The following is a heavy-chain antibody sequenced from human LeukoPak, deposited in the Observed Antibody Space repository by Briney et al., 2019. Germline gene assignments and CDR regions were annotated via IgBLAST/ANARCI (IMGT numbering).Heavy chain of an antibody. CDR2: TSYDGSSK. CDR1: GFIFSNYA. V-gene: IGHV3-30-3*01. D-gene: IGHD3-22*01. J-gene: IGHJ4*02. CDR3: ARKMMSYHDSSGYPMPPDS. Sequence: PGGSLRLSCAASGFIFSNYALHWVRQAPGKGLEWVAVTSYDGSSKYYADSVKGRFTISRDNSKNTLYLQMASLKAEDTAVYYCARKMMSYHDSSGYPMPPDSWGQGTLVTVSS.